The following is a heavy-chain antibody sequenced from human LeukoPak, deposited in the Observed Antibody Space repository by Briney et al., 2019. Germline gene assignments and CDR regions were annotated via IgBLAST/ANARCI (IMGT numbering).Heavy chain of an antibody. CDR3: ARDYYDCSGYYYGGGDY. CDR2: IIPILGIA. Sequence: EASVKVSCKASGGTFSSYTISWVRQAPGQGLEWMGRIIPILGIANYAQKFQGRVTITADKSTSTAYMEVSSLRSEDTAVYYCARDYYDCSGYYYGGGDYWGQGTLVTVSS. D-gene: IGHD3-22*01. V-gene: IGHV1-69*02. CDR1: GGTFSSYT. J-gene: IGHJ4*02.